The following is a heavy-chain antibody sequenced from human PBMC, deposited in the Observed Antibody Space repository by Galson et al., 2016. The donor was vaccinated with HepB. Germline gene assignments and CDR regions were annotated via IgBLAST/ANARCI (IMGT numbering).Heavy chain of an antibody. Sequence: SLRLSCAASGFTFSDYYMSWIRQAPGKGLEWVTGISRKSGDMPYADSVKGRFTISRDNAKNSVYLQMNSVTTEDTALYYCAKEKDSFQVQTPPDAFDVWGQGTMVTVSS. D-gene: IGHD3-10*01. CDR2: ISRKSGDM. J-gene: IGHJ3*01. CDR1: GFTFSDYY. CDR3: AKEKDSFQVQTPPDAFDV. V-gene: IGHV3-9*01.